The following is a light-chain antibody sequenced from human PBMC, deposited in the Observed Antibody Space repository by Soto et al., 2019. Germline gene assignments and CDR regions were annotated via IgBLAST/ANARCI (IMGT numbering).Light chain of an antibody. V-gene: IGLV1-51*01. CDR2: DNN. J-gene: IGLJ2*01. Sequence: QAVVTQPPSVSAAPGQKVTISCSGRNLNIGNNGVSWYQKLPETAPKLLIYDNNKRPSGIPDRFSGSKSGTSATLGITGLRTGDEADYYCGTWDSSLSSLVFGGGTKLTVL. CDR3: GTWDSSLSSLV. CDR1: NLNIGNNG.